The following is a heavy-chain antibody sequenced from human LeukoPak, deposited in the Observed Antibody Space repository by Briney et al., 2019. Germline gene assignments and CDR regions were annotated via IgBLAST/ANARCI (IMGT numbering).Heavy chain of an antibody. J-gene: IGHJ1*01. Sequence: PGGSLRLSCAASGFTFNTYAMTWVRQTPGKGLEWVSTISGSGSNTYYADSVKGRFTISRDNSKTTLYLQANSLSAEDTAVYYCAINYDSTSGYYFFQQWGQGTLVTVSS. V-gene: IGHV3-23*01. D-gene: IGHD3-22*01. CDR3: AINYDSTSGYYFFQQ. CDR2: ISGSGSNT. CDR1: GFTFNTYA.